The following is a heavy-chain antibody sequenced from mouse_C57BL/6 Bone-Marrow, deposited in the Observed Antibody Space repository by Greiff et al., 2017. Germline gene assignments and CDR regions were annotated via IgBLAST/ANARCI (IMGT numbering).Heavy chain of an antibody. J-gene: IGHJ4*01. CDR3: AREIYYGNYVHTMDY. D-gene: IGHD2-1*01. CDR1: GFTFSSYA. V-gene: IGHV5-4*01. Sequence: EVQVVESGGGLVKPGGSLKLSCAASGFTFSSYAMPWVRQTPEKRLEWVATISDGGSYTYYPDNVKGRFTISRDNANNNLYLQMSHLKSEDTAMYYCAREIYYGNYVHTMDYWGQGTSVTVSS. CDR2: ISDGGSYT.